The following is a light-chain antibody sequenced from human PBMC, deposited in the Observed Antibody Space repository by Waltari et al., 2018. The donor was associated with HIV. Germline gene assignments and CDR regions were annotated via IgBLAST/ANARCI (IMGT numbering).Light chain of an antibody. J-gene: IGLJ3*02. CDR2: DVI. Sequence: QSALTQPASVSASPGPSITISCPGTSRDVGSYNHVSWYQQRPGNAPKVMIYDVISRPSGVSDRFSGSKSGNTASLTISGLQTEDEADYYCASFTTRGTAVFGGGTKLTVL. CDR3: ASFTTRGTAV. V-gene: IGLV2-14*03. CDR1: SRDVGSYNH.